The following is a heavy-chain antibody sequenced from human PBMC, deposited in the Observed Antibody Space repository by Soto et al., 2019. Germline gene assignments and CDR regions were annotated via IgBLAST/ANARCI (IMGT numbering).Heavy chain of an antibody. D-gene: IGHD2-8*01. CDR2: IYYSGST. CDR3: ARAHCTNCVCYDFDY. V-gene: IGHV4-59*01. J-gene: IGHJ4*02. Sequence: SETLSLTCTVSGGSISSYYWSWIRQPPGKGLEWIGYIYYSGSTNYNPSLKSRVTISVDTSKNQFSLKLSSVTAADTAVYYCARAHCTNCVCYDFDYWGQGTLVTVSS. CDR1: GGSISSYY.